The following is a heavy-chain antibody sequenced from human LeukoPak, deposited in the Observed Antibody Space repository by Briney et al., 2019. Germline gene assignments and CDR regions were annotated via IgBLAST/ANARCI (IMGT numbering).Heavy chain of an antibody. CDR3: ARELGGSASTYGMDV. CDR1: GFTFSSYG. D-gene: IGHD2-2*01. J-gene: IGHJ6*02. CDR2: IWYDGSNK. V-gene: IGHV3-33*01. Sequence: GGSLRLSCAASGFTFSSYGMHWVRQAPGKGLEWVAVIWYDGSNKYYGDSVKGRFTISRDHSKNTLYLQMNSLRAEDTAVYFCARELGGSASTYGMDVWGQGTTVTVSS.